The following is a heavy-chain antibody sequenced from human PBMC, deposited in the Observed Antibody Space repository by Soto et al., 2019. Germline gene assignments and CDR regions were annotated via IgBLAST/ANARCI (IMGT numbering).Heavy chain of an antibody. CDR3: ARDRYSSGPGPYDY. CDR1: GYTFTSYG. CDR2: ISAYNGNT. V-gene: IGHV1-18*01. Sequence: ASVKVSCKASGYTFTSYGISWVRQAPGQGLEWMGWISAYNGNTNYAQKLQGRVTMTTDTSTSTAYMELRSLRSDDTAVYYCARDRYSSGPGPYDYWGQGTLVTVSS. D-gene: IGHD6-19*01. J-gene: IGHJ4*02.